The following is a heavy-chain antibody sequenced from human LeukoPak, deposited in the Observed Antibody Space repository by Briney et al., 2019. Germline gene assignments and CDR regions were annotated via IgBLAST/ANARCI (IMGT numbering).Heavy chain of an antibody. Sequence: GGSLRLSCVVSGITVSNYGMSWVRQAPGKGLEWVSGISESGGGTNYADSVKGRFTISRDNSKNTLYLQMNSLRAEDTAVYYCAKENYDISGYYYYYMDVWGKGTTVTVSS. J-gene: IGHJ6*03. CDR2: ISESGGGT. D-gene: IGHD1-7*01. CDR3: AKENYDISGYYYYYMDV. CDR1: GITVSNYG. V-gene: IGHV3-23*01.